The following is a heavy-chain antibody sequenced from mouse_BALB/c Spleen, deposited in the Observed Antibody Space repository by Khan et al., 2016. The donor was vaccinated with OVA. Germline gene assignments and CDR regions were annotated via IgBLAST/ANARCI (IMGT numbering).Heavy chain of an antibody. Sequence: EVEMVESGGDLVKPGGSLKLSCAASGFTFSSYSMSWVRQTPDKRLEWGASISSGGDYTYYPDSVKWRFTISRDNAKNTLYLQMSDLKSEDTAMYYCADHLTGSFAYWGQGTLVTVSA. V-gene: IGHV5-6*01. CDR2: ISSGGDYT. J-gene: IGHJ3*01. CDR1: GFTFSSYS. CDR3: ADHLTGSFAY. D-gene: IGHD4-1*01.